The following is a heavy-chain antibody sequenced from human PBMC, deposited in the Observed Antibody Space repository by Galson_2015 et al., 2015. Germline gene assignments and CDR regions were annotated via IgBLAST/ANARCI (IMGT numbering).Heavy chain of an antibody. CDR1: GGTFSSYA. CDR3: ARESVSKEVTHYYFDY. D-gene: IGHD4-11*01. V-gene: IGHV1-69*13. CDR2: IIPIFGTA. Sequence: SVKVSCKASGGTFSSYAISWVRQAPGQGLEWMGGIIPIFGTANYAQKFQGRVTITADESTSTAYMELSSLRSEDTAVYYCARESVSKEVTHYYFDYWGQGTLVTVSS. J-gene: IGHJ4*02.